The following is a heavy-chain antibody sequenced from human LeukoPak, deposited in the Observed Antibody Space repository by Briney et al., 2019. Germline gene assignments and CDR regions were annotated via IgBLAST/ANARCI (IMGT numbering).Heavy chain of an antibody. Sequence: GASVKVSCKASGYTFTGYYMHWVRQAPGQGLEWMGWINPNSGGTNYAQKFQGRVTMTRDTSISTAYMELSRLRSDDTAVYYCARDHVTYYDFWSGLRLSRRFDPWGQGTLVTVSS. D-gene: IGHD3-3*01. CDR3: ARDHVTYYDFWSGLRLSRRFDP. V-gene: IGHV1-2*02. J-gene: IGHJ5*02. CDR2: INPNSGGT. CDR1: GYTFTGYY.